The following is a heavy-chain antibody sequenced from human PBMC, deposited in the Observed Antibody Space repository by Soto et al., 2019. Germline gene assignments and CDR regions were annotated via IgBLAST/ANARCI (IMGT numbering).Heavy chain of an antibody. V-gene: IGHV4-30-4*08. CDR3: ARGPSGDKVHY. J-gene: IGHJ4*02. CDR2: IYYNGNT. D-gene: IGHD7-27*01. CDR1: GGSISSGDYY. Sequence: SETLSLTCTVSGGSISSGDYYWSWIRQLPGKDLEWIAYIYYNGNTYYTPSLKSRATISLDTSKNHFSLTLSSVTAADTAVYYCARGPSGDKVHYWGQGALVTVSS.